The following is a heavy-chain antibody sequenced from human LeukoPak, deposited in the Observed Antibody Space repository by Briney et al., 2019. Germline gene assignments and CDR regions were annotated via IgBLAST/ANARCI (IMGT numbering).Heavy chain of an antibody. CDR1: GFTFSNYW. D-gene: IGHD3-10*01. J-gene: IGHJ6*02. CDR2: IDGDGGVT. Sequence: GGPLRLSCAAPGFTFSNYWMHWVRQAPGKGLVWVSRIDGDGGVTNYADSVKGRFTISRDNAKNTLYLQMNSLRVEDTAVYYCTRVFGHYYGMDVWGQGTTVTVSS. V-gene: IGHV3-74*01. CDR3: TRVFGHYYGMDV.